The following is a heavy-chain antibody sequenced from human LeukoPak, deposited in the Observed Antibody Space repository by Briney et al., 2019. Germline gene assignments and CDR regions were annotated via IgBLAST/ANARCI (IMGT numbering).Heavy chain of an antibody. D-gene: IGHD1-26*01. J-gene: IGHJ6*02. CDR2: ISAYNGNT. V-gene: IGHV1-18*01. CDR3: ARVTLYSGSYYYYGMDV. Sequence: GASVKVSCKASGYTFTSYGISWVRQAPGQGLEWMGWISAYNGNTNYAQKLQGRVTMTTDTSTSTAYMELRSLRSDDTAVYYCARVTLYSGSYYYYGMDVWGQGTTVTVSS. CDR1: GYTFTSYG.